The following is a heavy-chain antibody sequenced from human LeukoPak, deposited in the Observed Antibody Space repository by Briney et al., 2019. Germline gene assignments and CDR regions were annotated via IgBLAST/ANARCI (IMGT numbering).Heavy chain of an antibody. D-gene: IGHD5-12*01. CDR1: GFTFSSYD. CDR2: IGTAGDT. Sequence: GGSLRLSCAASGFTFSSYDMHWVRQATGKGLEWVSAIGTAGDTYYPGSVKGRFTISRENGKNSLYLQMNSLRAGDTAVYYCARSVTITSDFDYWGQGTLVTVSS. CDR3: ARSVTITSDFDY. V-gene: IGHV3-13*04. J-gene: IGHJ4*02.